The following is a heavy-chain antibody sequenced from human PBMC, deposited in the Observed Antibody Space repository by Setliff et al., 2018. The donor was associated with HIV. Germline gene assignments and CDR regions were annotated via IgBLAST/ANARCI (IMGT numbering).Heavy chain of an antibody. CDR2: IYTSGST. CDR3: ARVGGKGYSNFSDS. CDR1: SGSIHSGSYY. D-gene: IGHD4-4*01. J-gene: IGHJ4*02. V-gene: IGHV4-61*02. Sequence: SETLSLTCIVSSGSIHSGSYYWSWIRQPVGKGLEWIGRIYTSGSTDYNPSLKSRVAISVDTSKNHFSLNLTSVTAADTAIYFCARVGGKGYSNFSDSWGQGLLVTVSS.